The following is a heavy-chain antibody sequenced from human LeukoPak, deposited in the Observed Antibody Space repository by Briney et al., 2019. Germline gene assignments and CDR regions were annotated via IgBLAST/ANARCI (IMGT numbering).Heavy chain of an antibody. CDR2: TYFSGTT. D-gene: IGHD4/OR15-4a*01. CDR3: ARQDALGTMVPLNFDN. V-gene: IGHV4-39*01. Sequence: SETLSLTCTISGGSISSTSYYWGWIRQPPGKGLEWIRSTYFSGTTYYTWTLKSRVPLSVDTSKNQFSLKLCSVTAADTAICHCARQDALGTMVPLNFDNWGQGTLCTVSS. CDR1: GGSISSTSYY. J-gene: IGHJ4*02.